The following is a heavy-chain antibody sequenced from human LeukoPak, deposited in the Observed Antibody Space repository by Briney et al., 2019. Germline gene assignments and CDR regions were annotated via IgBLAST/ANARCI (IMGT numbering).Heavy chain of an antibody. D-gene: IGHD3-10*01. Sequence: GGSLRLSCAASGFTFSSYSMNWVRQAPGKGLEWVSSISSSSSYIYYADSVKGRFTISRDNAKSSLYLQMNSLRAEDTAIYYCARSLQGRFDIWGQGTMVTVSS. CDR2: ISSSSSYI. CDR1: GFTFSSYS. V-gene: IGHV3-21*01. CDR3: ARSLQGRFDI. J-gene: IGHJ3*02.